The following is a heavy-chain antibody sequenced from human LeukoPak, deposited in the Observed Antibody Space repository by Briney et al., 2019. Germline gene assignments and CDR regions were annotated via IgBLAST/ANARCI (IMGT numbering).Heavy chain of an antibody. J-gene: IGHJ3*02. Sequence: ASVKVSCKASGYTVSGYYIHWIRQAPGQGLGLMGCMNPNSGDTSYSQKGQGRVTMTSDTPISTAYMELSRLRSDDTAVYYCARSLSGSFSGASAIWGQGPMVPVSS. CDR1: GYTVSGYY. CDR2: MNPNSGDT. V-gene: IGHV1-2*02. D-gene: IGHD1-26*01. CDR3: ARSLSGSFSGASAI.